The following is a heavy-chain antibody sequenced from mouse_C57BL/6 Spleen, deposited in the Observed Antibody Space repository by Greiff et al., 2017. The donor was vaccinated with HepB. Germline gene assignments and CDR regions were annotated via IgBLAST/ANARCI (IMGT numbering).Heavy chain of an antibody. D-gene: IGHD2-3*01. J-gene: IGHJ4*01. CDR3: AREGGIWLLQGDAMDY. CDR1: GYTFTDYY. Sequence: EVQLQQSGPELVKPGASVKISCKASGYTFTDYYMNWVKQSHGKSLEWIGDINPNNGGTSYNQKFKGKATLTVDKSSSTAYMELRSLTSEDSAVYYCAREGGIWLLQGDAMDYWGQGTSVTVSS. V-gene: IGHV1-26*01. CDR2: INPNNGGT.